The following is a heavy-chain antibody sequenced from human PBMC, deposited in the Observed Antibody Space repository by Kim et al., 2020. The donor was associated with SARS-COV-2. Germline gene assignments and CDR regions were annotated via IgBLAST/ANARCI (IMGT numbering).Heavy chain of an antibody. V-gene: IGHV4-59*08. Sequence: SETLSLTCTVSGGSISSFYWSWIRQPPGKGLEWIGYLYYTGSTNYNPSLKSRVTMSVDTSRNQFSLRLSSVTAADTAVYYCARHQKVGDSGLDYWGQGTLVTVSS. CDR2: LYYTGST. D-gene: IGHD1-26*01. CDR3: ARHQKVGDSGLDY. CDR1: GGSISSFY. J-gene: IGHJ4*02.